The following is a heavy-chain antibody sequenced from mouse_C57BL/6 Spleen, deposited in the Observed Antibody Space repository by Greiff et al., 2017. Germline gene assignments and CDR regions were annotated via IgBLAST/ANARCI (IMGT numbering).Heavy chain of an antibody. CDR2: IHPNSGST. J-gene: IGHJ2*01. CDR3: ARCGAMGYGSSYGY. V-gene: IGHV1-64*01. Sequence: QVQLKQPGAELVKPGASVKLSCKASGYTFTSYWMHWVKQRPGQGLEWIGMIHPNSGSTNYNEKFKSKATLTVDKSSSTAYMQLSSLTSEDSAVXYCARCGAMGYGSSYGYWGQGTTLTVSS. D-gene: IGHD1-1*01. CDR1: GYTFTSYW.